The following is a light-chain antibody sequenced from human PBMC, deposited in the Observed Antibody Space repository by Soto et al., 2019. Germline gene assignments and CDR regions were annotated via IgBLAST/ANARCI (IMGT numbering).Light chain of an antibody. J-gene: IGKJ1*01. CDR3: MQSLQTPLT. V-gene: IGKV2-28*01. CDR1: RILLHSNGYNY. Sequence: DVVITQSPLSRPVTLGQPASISFMSSRILLHSNGYNYLDWYLQKPGQSPQLLIYLGSNRASGVPDRFSGSGSGSDFTLKISRVEAEDVGVYYCMQSLQTPLTCGQGTKGDIK. CDR2: LGS.